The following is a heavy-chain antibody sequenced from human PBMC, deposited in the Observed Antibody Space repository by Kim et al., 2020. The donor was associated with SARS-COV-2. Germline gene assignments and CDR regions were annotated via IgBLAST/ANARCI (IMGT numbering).Heavy chain of an antibody. J-gene: IGHJ6*02. CDR2: FDPEDGET. D-gene: IGHD1-7*01. V-gene: IGHV1-24*01. CDR1: GYTLTELS. CDR3: ATSAAVTGTTRGYYYYYGMDV. Sequence: ASVKVSCKVSGYTLTELSMHWVRQAPGKGLEWMGGFDPEDGETIYAQKFQGRVTMTEDTSTDTAYMELSSLRSEDTAVYYCATSAAVTGTTRGYYYYYGMDVWGQGTMVTVSS.